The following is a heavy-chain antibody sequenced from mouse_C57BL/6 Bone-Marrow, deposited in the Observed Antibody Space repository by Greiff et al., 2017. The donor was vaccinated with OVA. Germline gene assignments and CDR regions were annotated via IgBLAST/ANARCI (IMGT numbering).Heavy chain of an antibody. J-gene: IGHJ3*01. CDR1: GFTFSDYG. D-gene: IGHD1-1*01. CDR3: ARDYYYGSSTPFAY. V-gene: IGHV5-17*01. CDR2: ISSGSSTI. Sequence: DVKLVESGGGLVKPGGSLKLSCAASGFTFSDYGMHWVRQAPEKGLEWVAYISSGSSTIYYADTVKGRFTISRDNAKNTLFLQMTSLRSEDTAMYYCARDYYYGSSTPFAYWGQGTLVTVSA.